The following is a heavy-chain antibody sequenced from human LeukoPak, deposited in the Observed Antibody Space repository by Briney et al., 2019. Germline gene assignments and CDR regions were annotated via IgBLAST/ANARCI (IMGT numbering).Heavy chain of an antibody. Sequence: GGSLRLSCAASGFTFSSYEMKWVRQAPGKGLEWVSYISSSGSTIYYADSVKGRFTISRDNAKNSLYLQMNSLRAEDTAVYYCARDRTNEGFDYWGQGTLVTVSS. D-gene: IGHD2-8*01. V-gene: IGHV3-48*03. CDR1: GFTFSSYE. CDR3: ARDRTNEGFDY. J-gene: IGHJ4*02. CDR2: ISSSGSTI.